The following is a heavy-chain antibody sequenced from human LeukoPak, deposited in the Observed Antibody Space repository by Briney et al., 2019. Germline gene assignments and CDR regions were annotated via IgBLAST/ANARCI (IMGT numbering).Heavy chain of an antibody. CDR1: GFTFNGYS. D-gene: IGHD3-22*01. J-gene: IGHJ4*02. Sequence: GGSLRLSCTASGFTFNGYSMNWVRQAPGKGLEWVSSISTSSSYIYYADSVKGRFTISRNNPKSSLYLQMNSLRAEDTAVYYCARGPYDSSGYYNGFDYWGQGTLVTVSS. V-gene: IGHV3-21*04. CDR3: ARGPYDSSGYYNGFDY. CDR2: ISTSSSYI.